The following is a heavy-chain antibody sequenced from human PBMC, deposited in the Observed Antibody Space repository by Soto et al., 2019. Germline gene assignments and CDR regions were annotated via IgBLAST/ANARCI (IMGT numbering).Heavy chain of an antibody. CDR3: ARHDTTDYESGAHFDGDY. D-gene: IGHD3-22*01. CDR1: WYSFRNYW. CDR2: IYPGDSET. Sequence: GESPKISCEGSWYSFRNYWIGWVRQVPGTGVEWVGIIYPGDSETIYHPSFQGHVIISADKSINTAYPQWNSLKASDTAIYYWARHDTTDYESGAHFDGDYWGQGTQVTVSS. V-gene: IGHV5-51*01. J-gene: IGHJ4*02.